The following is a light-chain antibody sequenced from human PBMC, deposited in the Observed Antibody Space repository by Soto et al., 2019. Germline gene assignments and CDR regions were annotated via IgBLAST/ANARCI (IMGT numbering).Light chain of an antibody. CDR1: SSDVGGYNY. J-gene: IGLJ1*01. Sequence: QSLLPQPSSVSGSPGQSITISCTGTSSDVGGYNYVSWYQQHPGKAPKLMIYDVSNRPSGVSNRFSGSKSGNTASLTISGPQAEDEADYYCSSYTSSSTYAFGTGPKVTVL. CDR2: DVS. V-gene: IGLV2-14*01. CDR3: SSYTSSSTYA.